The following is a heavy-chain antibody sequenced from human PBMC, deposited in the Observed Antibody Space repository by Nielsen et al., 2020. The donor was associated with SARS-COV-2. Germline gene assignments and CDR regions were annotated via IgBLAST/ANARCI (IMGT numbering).Heavy chain of an antibody. Sequence: GGSLRLSCAASGFTVTTTYMAWVRQAPGKGLEWVSVIYSVGTTFYADSVKSRFTISRDNSKNTLFLQMNSLRAEDTAVYYCTRFHDYGDYESAFGIWGQGTMVTVSS. V-gene: IGHV3-66*01. CDR1: GFTVTTTY. CDR2: IYSVGTT. CDR3: TRFHDYGDYESAFGI. J-gene: IGHJ3*02. D-gene: IGHD4-17*01.